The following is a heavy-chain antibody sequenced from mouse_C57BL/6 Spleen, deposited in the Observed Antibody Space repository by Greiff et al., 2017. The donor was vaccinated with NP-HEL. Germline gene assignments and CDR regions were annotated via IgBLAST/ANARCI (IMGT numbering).Heavy chain of an antibody. CDR1: GYTFTSYG. CDR3: ARCDYYYGARDY. V-gene: IGHV1-81*01. Sequence: VKLQESGAELARPGASVKLSCKASGYTFTSYGLSWVKQRTGPGLEWIGEIYPRSGNTYYNEQFKGKATLTADKSSSTACMELRSLTSEDSAVNFCARCDYYYGARDYWGQGTSVTVSS. J-gene: IGHJ4*01. CDR2: IYPRSGNT. D-gene: IGHD2-1*01.